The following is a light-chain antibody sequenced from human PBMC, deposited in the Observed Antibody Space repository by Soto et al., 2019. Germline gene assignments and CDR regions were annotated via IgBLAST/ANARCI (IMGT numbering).Light chain of an antibody. Sequence: EIVLTQSPATLSLSPGERATLSCSASQSLSNYIAWYQQKPGQAPRLLIYDASTRATGVAARFSGSGSGTDFTLTISSLEPEDFAVYYCQQGDNCPGTFGGGTKVEIK. CDR2: DAS. CDR1: QSLSNY. V-gene: IGKV3-11*01. CDR3: QQGDNCPGT. J-gene: IGKJ4*01.